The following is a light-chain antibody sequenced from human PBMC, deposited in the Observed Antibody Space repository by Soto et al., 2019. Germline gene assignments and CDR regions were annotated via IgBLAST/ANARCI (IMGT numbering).Light chain of an antibody. CDR3: QQYGNSPRT. Sequence: EIVLTQSPGTLSLSPGERATLSCRASQSVSSSYLAWYQQKPGRAPRLLIYAASTRASGIPDRLSGSGSGTDFTLTISRLEPDDFAVYYCQQYGNSPRTFGQGTRVEIK. V-gene: IGKV3-20*01. J-gene: IGKJ1*01. CDR2: AAS. CDR1: QSVSSSY.